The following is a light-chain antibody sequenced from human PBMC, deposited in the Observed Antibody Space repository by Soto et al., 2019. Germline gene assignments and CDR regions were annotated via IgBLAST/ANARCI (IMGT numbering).Light chain of an antibody. CDR3: GSWDSSLSAYV. V-gene: IGLV1-51*01. CDR2: DDN. J-gene: IGLJ1*01. CDR1: SSIIGGNS. Sequence: QAVMPHPPSVSAAPGQKVTISCSGSSSIIGGNSVSWYQQLPGTAPKLLIYDDNKRPSGIPDRFSGSKSGTSATLGITGFQTGDEADYYCGSWDSSLSAYVFGTGTKVTVL.